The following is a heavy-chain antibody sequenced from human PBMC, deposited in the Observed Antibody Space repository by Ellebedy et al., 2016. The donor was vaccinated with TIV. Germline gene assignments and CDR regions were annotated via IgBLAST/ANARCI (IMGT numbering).Heavy chain of an antibody. D-gene: IGHD3-10*01. V-gene: IGHV3-15*01. J-gene: IGHJ4*02. Sequence: GESLKISCAASGFTFSNIWMSWVRQAPGKGLEWVGRIKSKADGGTPDYAAPVKGRFTISRDDSKNTLYLQMSSLQTEDTAVYYCTPDGSGSYWGQGTLVTVSS. CDR1: GFTFSNIW. CDR3: TPDGSGSY. CDR2: IKSKADGGTP.